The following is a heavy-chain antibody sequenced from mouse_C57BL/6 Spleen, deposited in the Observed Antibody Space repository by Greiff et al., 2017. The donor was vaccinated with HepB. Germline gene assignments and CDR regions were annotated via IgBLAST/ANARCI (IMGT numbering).Heavy chain of an antibody. J-gene: IGHJ3*01. CDR3: TTGGNLAY. V-gene: IGHV14-4*01. CDR1: GFNITDDY. CDR2: IDPENGDT. Sequence: VQLQQSGAELVRPGASVTLSCTASGFNITDDYMHWVQQRPEQGLEWIGWIDPENGDTEYASKFQGKATITADTSSNTAYLQLSSLTAEDTAVYYCTTGGNLAYWGQGTLVTVSA. D-gene: IGHD2-1*01.